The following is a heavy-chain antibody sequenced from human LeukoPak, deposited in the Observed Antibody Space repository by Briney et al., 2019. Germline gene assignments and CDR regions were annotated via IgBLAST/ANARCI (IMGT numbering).Heavy chain of an antibody. CDR2: ISSSGSTI. CDR3: ARGTAIYRN. D-gene: IGHD1-14*01. CDR1: GFTFSSYE. Sequence: GGSLRLSCAASGFTFSSYEMNWVRQAPGKGLEWVSYISSSGSTIYYADSVKGRFTISRDNAKNSLHLQMNSLRAEDTAVYYCARGTAIYRNWGQGTLVTVSS. V-gene: IGHV3-48*03. J-gene: IGHJ4*02.